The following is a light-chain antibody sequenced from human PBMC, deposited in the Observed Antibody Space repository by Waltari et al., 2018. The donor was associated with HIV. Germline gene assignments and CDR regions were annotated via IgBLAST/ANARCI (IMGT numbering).Light chain of an antibody. CDR1: SSNIGTNY. Sequence: QSVLTQPPSASGTPGQTLTIPCSGSSSNIGTNYVYWFQQLPRAAPKLLIYRNNRRSSGVPDRFSGSKSGTSASLAISGLQSEDEADYYCTTWDDRLNGRVFGGGTRLTVL. V-gene: IGLV1-47*01. CDR3: TTWDDRLNGRV. CDR2: RNN. J-gene: IGLJ3*02.